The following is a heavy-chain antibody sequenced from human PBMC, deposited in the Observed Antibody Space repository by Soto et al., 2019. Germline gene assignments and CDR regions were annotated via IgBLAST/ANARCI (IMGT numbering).Heavy chain of an antibody. CDR2: INHSGST. J-gene: IGHJ4*02. CDR1: GGSFSGYY. D-gene: IGHD3-22*01. V-gene: IGHV4-34*01. Sequence: ETLSLTCAVYGGSFSGYYWSWIRQPPGKGLEWIGEINHSGSTNYNPSLKSRVTISVDTSKNQFSLKLSSVTAADTAVYYCARVTYYYDSSGYYYPHYFDYWGQGTLVTVSS. CDR3: ARVTYYYDSSGYYYPHYFDY.